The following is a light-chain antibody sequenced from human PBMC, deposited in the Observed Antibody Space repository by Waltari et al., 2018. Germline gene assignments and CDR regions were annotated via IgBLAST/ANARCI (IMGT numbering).Light chain of an antibody. CDR3: SSYAGSDILL. CDR1: STDAGGYDY. V-gene: IGLV2-11*01. Sequence: QSALTQPRSVSASPGQSLTISFTATSTDAGGYDYVSWYQQHPDNAPKLIIFDVTERPSWVPHRFSGSKSGNTASLTISGLQPEDEADYYCSSYAGSDILLFGGGTTVTVL. CDR2: DVT. J-gene: IGLJ2*01.